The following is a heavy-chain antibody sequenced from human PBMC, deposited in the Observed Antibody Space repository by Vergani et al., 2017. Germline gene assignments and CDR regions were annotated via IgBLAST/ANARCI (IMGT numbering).Heavy chain of an antibody. CDR2: INHSGST. Sequence: QVQLQQWGAGLLKPSETLSLTCAVYGGSFSGYYWSWIRQPPGKGLEWIGEINHSGSTNYNPSLKSRVTISVDTSKNHFSLSLSSVTAADTAVYYCVRRNNVVPETDYFDYWGQGILVTVSS. D-gene: IGHD2-21*01. CDR3: VRRNNVVPETDYFDY. J-gene: IGHJ4*02. CDR1: GGSFSGYY. V-gene: IGHV4-34*01.